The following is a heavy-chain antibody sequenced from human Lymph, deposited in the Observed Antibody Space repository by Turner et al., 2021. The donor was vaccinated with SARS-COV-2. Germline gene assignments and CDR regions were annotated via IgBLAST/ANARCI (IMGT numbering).Heavy chain of an antibody. CDR3: ARDLQLYGMDV. CDR2: IYSGGST. V-gene: IGHV3-53*02. D-gene: IGHD1-1*01. CDR1: GFIVSSNS. Sequence: EVQLVETGGGLIQPGGSLRLSCAASGFIVSSNSMNWVRQAPGKGLEWVSLIYSGGSTYYADSVKGRFTISRDNSKNTLYLQMNSLRAEDTAVYYCARDLQLYGMDVWGQGTTVTVSS. J-gene: IGHJ6*02.